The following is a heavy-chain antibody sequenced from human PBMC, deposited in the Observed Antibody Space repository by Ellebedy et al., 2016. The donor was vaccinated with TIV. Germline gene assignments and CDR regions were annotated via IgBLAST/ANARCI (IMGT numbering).Heavy chain of an antibody. J-gene: IGHJ5*02. CDR2: ISAYNGNT. Sequence: ASVKVSCKASGYTFTSYGISWVRQAPGQGLEWMGWISAYNGNTNYAQKFQGRVTITADESTSTAYMELSSLRSEDTAVYYCARGGYYGSGFFWFDPWGQGTLVTVSS. CDR3: ARGGYYGSGFFWFDP. V-gene: IGHV1-18*01. D-gene: IGHD3-10*01. CDR1: GYTFTSYG.